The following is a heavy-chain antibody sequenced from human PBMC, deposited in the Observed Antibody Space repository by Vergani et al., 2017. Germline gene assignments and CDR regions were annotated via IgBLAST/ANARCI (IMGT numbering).Heavy chain of an antibody. CDR3: AGVRGRSLGPYYYYMDV. Sequence: VQLVESGGGLVKPGGSLRLSCAASGFIFSDYYMSWIRQAPGKGLEWVSFISSSGSTIYYADSVKGRFTISRDNAKNSLFLQMNRLTDEDTAVYYCAGVRGRSLGPYYYYMDVWGKGTTVTVSS. V-gene: IGHV3-11*01. D-gene: IGHD3-16*02. CDR1: GFIFSDYY. CDR2: ISSSGSTI. J-gene: IGHJ6*03.